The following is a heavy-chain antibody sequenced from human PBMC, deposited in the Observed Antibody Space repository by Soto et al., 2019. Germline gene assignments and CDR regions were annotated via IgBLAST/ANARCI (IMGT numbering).Heavy chain of an antibody. D-gene: IGHD2-15*01. CDR1: GFTFSDYY. Sequence: QVQLVESGGGLVKPGGSLRLSCAASGFTFSDYYMSWIRQAPGKGLEWVSYISSSSSYTNYADSVKGRFTISRDNDKNSLYLKMNSLRAEDTAVYYCASGVVAVFGFDYWGQGTLVTVSS. V-gene: IGHV3-11*05. J-gene: IGHJ4*02. CDR2: ISSSSSYT. CDR3: ASGVVAVFGFDY.